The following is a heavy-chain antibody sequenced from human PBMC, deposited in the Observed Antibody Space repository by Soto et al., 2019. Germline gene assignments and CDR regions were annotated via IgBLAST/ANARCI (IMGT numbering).Heavy chain of an antibody. Sequence: PGESLKISCKGSGYSFTSYWIGWVRQMPGKGLEWMGIIYPGDSDTRYSPSFQGQVTISADKSISTAYLQWSSLKASDTAMYYCARSGILPDSGYDYYYYYMDVWGKGTTVTVSS. CDR3: ARSGILPDSGYDYYYYYMDV. V-gene: IGHV5-51*01. D-gene: IGHD5-12*01. J-gene: IGHJ6*03. CDR1: GYSFTSYW. CDR2: IYPGDSDT.